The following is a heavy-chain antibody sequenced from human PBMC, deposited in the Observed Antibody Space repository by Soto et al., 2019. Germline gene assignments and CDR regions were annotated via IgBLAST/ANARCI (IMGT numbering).Heavy chain of an antibody. CDR2: IKSETNGGTT. D-gene: IGHD3-16*02. CDR1: GFPFSNAW. V-gene: IGHV3-15*01. CDR3: TAYDYIWGKYRYRWAY. J-gene: IGHJ4*02. Sequence: EVQLVESGGGLVKPGRSLRLSCAASGFPFSNAWMSWVRQAPGERLEWVSRIKSETNGGTTDYDTPVEGRFTISRDDSKNTMVLQMGNYKTEDTAVYYCTAYDYIWGKYRYRWAYWGQGALVTVSS.